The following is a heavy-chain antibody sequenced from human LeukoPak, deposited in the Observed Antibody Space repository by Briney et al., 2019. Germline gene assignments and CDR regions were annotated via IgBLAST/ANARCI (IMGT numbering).Heavy chain of an antibody. V-gene: IGHV3-30*02. J-gene: IGHJ4*02. CDR1: GLSVSSSY. D-gene: IGHD2-2*01. Sequence: GGSLRLSCAVSGLSVSSSYMTWVRQAPGKGLEWVAFIRYDGSNKYYADSVKGRFTISRDNSKNTLYVQMTSLRAEDTAVYYCAREFRSRYCSSTSCSQFDYWGQGTLVTVSS. CDR3: AREFRSRYCSSTSCSQFDY. CDR2: IRYDGSNK.